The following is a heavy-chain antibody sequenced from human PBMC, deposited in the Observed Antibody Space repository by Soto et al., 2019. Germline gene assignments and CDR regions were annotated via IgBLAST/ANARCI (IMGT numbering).Heavy chain of an antibody. Sequence: SGSTLVNPTQTVTLTCTFSGFSLSTSGMCVSWIRQPPGKALEWLALIDWDDDKYYSTSLKTRLTISKDTSKNQVVLTMTNMDPVDTATYYCARQYYYDSSGYYYFDYWGQGTLVTVSS. D-gene: IGHD3-22*01. CDR2: IDWDDDK. J-gene: IGHJ4*02. CDR3: ARQYYYDSSGYYYFDY. CDR1: GFSLSTSGMC. V-gene: IGHV2-70*01.